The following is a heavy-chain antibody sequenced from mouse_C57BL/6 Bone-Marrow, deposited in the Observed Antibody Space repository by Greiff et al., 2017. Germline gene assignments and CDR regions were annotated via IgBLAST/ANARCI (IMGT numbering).Heavy chain of an antibody. CDR1: GYTFTSYW. V-gene: IGHV1-69*01. J-gene: IGHJ4*01. CDR3: ARRHTTITDGSRRDYAMDY. Sequence: QVQLKQPGAELVMPGASVKLSCKASGYTFTSYWMHWVKQRPGQGLEWIGEIDPSDSYTNYNQKFKGKSTLTVDKSSSTAYMQLSSLTSEDSAVYYCARRHTTITDGSRRDYAMDYWGQGTSVTVSS. CDR2: IDPSDSYT. D-gene: IGHD1-1*01.